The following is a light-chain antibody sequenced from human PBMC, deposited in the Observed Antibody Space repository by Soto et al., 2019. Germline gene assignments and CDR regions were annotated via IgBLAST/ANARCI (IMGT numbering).Light chain of an antibody. CDR1: QSVSSN. V-gene: IGKV3-15*01. CDR2: GAS. Sequence: EIVMTQSPATLSVSPGERATLSCMASQSVSSNLAWYQQKTGQAPRLLIYGASTRATGIPARFSGSGSGTELTLTISSLQSEDFAVYYCQQYNNWPRTFGQGTKVDIK. J-gene: IGKJ1*01. CDR3: QQYNNWPRT.